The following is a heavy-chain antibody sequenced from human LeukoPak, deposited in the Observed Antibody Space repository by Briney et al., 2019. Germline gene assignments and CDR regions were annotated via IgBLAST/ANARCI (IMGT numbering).Heavy chain of an antibody. CDR3: ARWVGNRNWFDP. Sequence: PSETLSLTCTVSGDSISRSNYLWGCIRQSPGKGLEWIGSISPSGSTFYNPSLKTRVTVSLDTSRNQFSLKLTSVTAADTAVYYCARWVGNRNWFDPWGQGTLVTVSS. J-gene: IGHJ5*02. D-gene: IGHD1-26*01. V-gene: IGHV4-39*07. CDR1: GDSISRSNYL. CDR2: ISPSGST.